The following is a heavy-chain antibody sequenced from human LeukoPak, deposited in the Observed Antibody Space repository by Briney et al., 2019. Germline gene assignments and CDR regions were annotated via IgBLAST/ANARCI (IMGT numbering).Heavy chain of an antibody. D-gene: IGHD6-13*01. J-gene: IGHJ5*02. V-gene: IGHV1-2*02. CDR2: ISPNSGGT. Sequence: ASVKVSCKASGYTFTGYYMHWVRQAPGQGLEWMGWISPNSGGTDFAQKFQGRVTMTRDTSITTAYMELSSLRSEDTAVYYCARGYRVRYSGAADRFDPWGQGTLVTVSS. CDR3: ARGYRVRYSGAADRFDP. CDR1: GYTFTGYY.